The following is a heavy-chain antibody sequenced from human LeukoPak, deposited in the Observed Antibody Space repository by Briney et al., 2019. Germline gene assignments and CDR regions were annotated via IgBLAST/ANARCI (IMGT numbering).Heavy chain of an antibody. J-gene: IGHJ6*02. Sequence: PGGSLRLSCAASGFTFSSYWMSWVRQAPGKGLEWVANIKQDGSEKYYVDSVKGRFTISRDNAKNSLYLQMNSLRAEDTAVYYCARETHGYYYGMDVWGQGTTVTVSS. CDR1: GFTFSSYW. CDR2: IKQDGSEK. V-gene: IGHV3-7*03. CDR3: ARETHGYYYGMDV.